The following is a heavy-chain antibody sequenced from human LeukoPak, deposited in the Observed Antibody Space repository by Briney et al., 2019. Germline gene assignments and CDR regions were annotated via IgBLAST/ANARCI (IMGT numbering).Heavy chain of an antibody. CDR2: IWYDGSNK. CDR3: ARESQQLTLWAFDY. CDR1: GFTFSSYG. V-gene: IGHV3-33*01. J-gene: IGHJ4*02. Sequence: GRSLRLSCAASGFTFSSYGMHWVRQAPGKGLEWVAVIWYDGSNKYYADSVKGRFTISRDNSKNTLYLQMNSLRAEDTAVYYCARESQQLTLWAFDYWGQGTLVTVSS. D-gene: IGHD6-13*01.